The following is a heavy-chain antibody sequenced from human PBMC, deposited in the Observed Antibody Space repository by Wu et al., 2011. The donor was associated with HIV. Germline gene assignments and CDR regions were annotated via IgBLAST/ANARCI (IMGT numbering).Heavy chain of an antibody. J-gene: IGHJ5*02. CDR2: IYPGDSDT. V-gene: IGHV5-51*01. Sequence: VQLVQSGAELKKPGESLKISCKGSGSSFSNFWIGWVRQMPGKGLEWMGIIYPGDSDTRYSPSFQGQITISADKSISTAYLEWSSLKTSDTAIYYCARHWRPGVGDWFDPWGQGTLVTVSS. CDR1: GSSFSNFW. D-gene: IGHD2-8*01. CDR3: ARHWRPGVGDWFDP.